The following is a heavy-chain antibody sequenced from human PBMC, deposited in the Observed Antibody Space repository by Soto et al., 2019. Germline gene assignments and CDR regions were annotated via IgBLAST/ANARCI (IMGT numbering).Heavy chain of an antibody. CDR2: IVVGSGNT. Sequence: SVKVSCKASGFTFTSSAVQWVRQARGQRLEWIGWIVVGSGNTNYAQKFQERVTITRDMSTSTAYMELSSLRSEDTAVYYCAAGSTYSSSWYFDYWGQGTLVTVSS. D-gene: IGHD6-13*01. J-gene: IGHJ4*02. CDR3: AAGSTYSSSWYFDY. V-gene: IGHV1-58*01. CDR1: GFTFTSSA.